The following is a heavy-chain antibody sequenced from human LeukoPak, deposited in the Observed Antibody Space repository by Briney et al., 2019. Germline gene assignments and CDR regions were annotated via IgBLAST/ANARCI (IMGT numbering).Heavy chain of an antibody. CDR2: MNPNSGNT. Sequence: ASVKVSCKASGYTFTSYDINWVRQATGQGLEWMGWMNPNSGNTGYAQKFQGRVTITRNTSISTAYMELSSLRSEDTAVYYCARNAYYCDSSGYYYPRRFDYWGQGTLVTVSS. D-gene: IGHD3-22*01. J-gene: IGHJ4*02. CDR1: GYTFTSYD. V-gene: IGHV1-8*03. CDR3: ARNAYYCDSSGYYYPRRFDY.